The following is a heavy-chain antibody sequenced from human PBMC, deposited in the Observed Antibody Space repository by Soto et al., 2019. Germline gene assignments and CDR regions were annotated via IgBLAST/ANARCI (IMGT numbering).Heavy chain of an antibody. V-gene: IGHV3-21*01. J-gene: IGHJ4*02. D-gene: IGHD3-16*02. CDR2: ISGSSGCT. Sequence: GGSLRLSCAASGFTFSSYDMSWVRQAPGKGLEWVSSISGSSGCTYYADSVKGRFTISRDNAKNSLYLQMNSLRAEDTAVYYCARERMITFGGVIVTPYYFDYWGQGTLVTVSS. CDR1: GFTFSSYD. CDR3: ARERMITFGGVIVTPYYFDY.